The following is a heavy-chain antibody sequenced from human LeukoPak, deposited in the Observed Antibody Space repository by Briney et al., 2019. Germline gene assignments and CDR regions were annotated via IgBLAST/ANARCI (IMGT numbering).Heavy chain of an antibody. CDR2: INPNSGGT. Sequence: GASVKVSCKASQYTFTDYHIHWVRQAPGQGPEWMGWINPNSGGTNYAQKFQGRVTMTRDTSISTAYMELRRLTSDDTAVYYCARDWAYCGGPCYLPSIWFGRWGQGTVVTVSS. V-gene: IGHV1-2*02. D-gene: IGHD2-21*01. CDR1: QYTFTDYH. CDR3: ARDWAYCGGPCYLPSIWFGR. J-gene: IGHJ5*02.